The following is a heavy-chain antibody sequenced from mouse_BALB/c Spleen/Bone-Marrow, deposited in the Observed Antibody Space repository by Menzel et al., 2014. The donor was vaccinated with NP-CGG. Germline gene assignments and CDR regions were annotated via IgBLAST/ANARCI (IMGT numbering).Heavy chain of an antibody. D-gene: IGHD1-1*01. CDR1: GSTFSSFG. V-gene: IGHV5-17*02. CDR2: ISSGSSTI. Sequence: EVQLVESGGGLVQPGGSRKLSCAASGSTFSSFGMHWVRQAPEKGLEWVAYISSGSSTIYYADTVKGRFTISRDNPKNTLFLQMTSLRSEDTAMYYCARSLLLRPDYWGQGTTLTVSS. CDR3: ARSLLLRPDY. J-gene: IGHJ2*01.